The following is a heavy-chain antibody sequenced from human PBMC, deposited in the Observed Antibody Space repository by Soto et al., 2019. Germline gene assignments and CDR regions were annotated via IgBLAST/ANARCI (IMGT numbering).Heavy chain of an antibody. CDR2: ISNAGAGDTT. J-gene: IGHJ6*02. Sequence: GGSLRLSCSASGCNFSHHAMHWVRQAPGAGLEFVSTISNAGAGDTTFYTDSVKGRFTISRDNSRSTLYLQMNSLRADDTAVYYCARGTYKLVVVANSIPLYYYGVDVWGQGTTVTVSS. V-gene: IGHV3-64*04. D-gene: IGHD3-22*01. CDR1: GCNFSHHA. CDR3: ARGTYKLVVVANSIPLYYYGVDV.